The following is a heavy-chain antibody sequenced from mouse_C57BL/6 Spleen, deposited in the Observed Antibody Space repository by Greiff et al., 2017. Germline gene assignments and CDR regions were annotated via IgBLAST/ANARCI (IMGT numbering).Heavy chain of an antibody. Sequence: QVQLQQPGAELVKPGASVKMSCKASGHTFTSYWITWVKQRPGQGLEWIGDIYPGSGSTNYNEKFKSKATLTVDTSSSTAYMQLSSLTSEDSAVYYCARSLYYSNYDAMDYWGQGTSVTVSS. CDR1: GHTFTSYW. CDR3: ARSLYYSNYDAMDY. V-gene: IGHV1-55*01. D-gene: IGHD2-5*01. CDR2: IYPGSGST. J-gene: IGHJ4*01.